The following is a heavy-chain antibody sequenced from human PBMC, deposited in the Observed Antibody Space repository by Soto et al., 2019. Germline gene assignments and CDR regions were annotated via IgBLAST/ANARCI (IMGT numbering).Heavy chain of an antibody. D-gene: IGHD3-22*01. CDR3: AGRAGGSYASSGYPDS. Sequence: PSETLCLTCTVSCGSISSTTYYWLWIRQPPGKGLEWIGSIYYTGSAYYNPSLQSRVTISIDTSTNQFSLKLISLTAADTAVYYCAGRAGGSYASSGYPDSWGQGTLVTVSS. CDR1: CGSISSTTYY. J-gene: IGHJ4*02. V-gene: IGHV4-39*01. CDR2: IYYTGSA.